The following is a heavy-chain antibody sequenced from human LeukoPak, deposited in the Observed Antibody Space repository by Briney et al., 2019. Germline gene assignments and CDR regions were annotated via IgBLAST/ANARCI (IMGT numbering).Heavy chain of an antibody. J-gene: IGHJ4*02. CDR2: INHSGST. D-gene: IGHD2-2*01. CDR3: ARGGGYCSSTSCYHELDY. CDR1: GGSFSGYY. V-gene: IGHV4-34*01. Sequence: PSETLSLTCAVYGGSFSGYYWSWIRQPPGKGLEWIGEINHSGSTNYNPSLKSRVTISVDTSKNQFSLKLISVTAADTAVYYCARGGGYCSSTSCYHELDYWGQGTLVTVSS.